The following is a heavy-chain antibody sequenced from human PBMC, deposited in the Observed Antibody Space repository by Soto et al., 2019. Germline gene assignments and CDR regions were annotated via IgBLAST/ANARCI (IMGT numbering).Heavy chain of an antibody. CDR3: AREARRQYSSPRLTYAMDV. J-gene: IGHJ6*02. CDR1: GFTFSSYE. D-gene: IGHD6-6*01. V-gene: IGHV3-48*03. Sequence: PGGSLRLSCAASGFTFSSYEMNWVRQAPGKGLEWVSYISSSGSTIYYADSVKGRFTISRDNAKNSLYLQMNSLRAEDTAVYYCAREARRQYSSPRLTYAMDVWGQGTTATVSS. CDR2: ISSSGSTI.